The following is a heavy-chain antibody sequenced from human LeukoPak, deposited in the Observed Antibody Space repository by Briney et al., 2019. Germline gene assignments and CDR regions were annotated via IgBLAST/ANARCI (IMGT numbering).Heavy chain of an antibody. CDR2: IIPIFGTA. D-gene: IGHD2-2*01. J-gene: IGHJ4*02. CDR3: AKDGRYCSNTICYGMHYFDY. V-gene: IGHV1-69*06. CDR1: GGTFSSYA. Sequence: SVKVSCKASGGTFSSYAISWVRQAPGQGLEWMGGIIPIFGTANYAQKFQGRVTITADKSTSTAYMELSSLRSEDTAVYYCAKDGRYCSNTICYGMHYFDYWGQGTLVTVSS.